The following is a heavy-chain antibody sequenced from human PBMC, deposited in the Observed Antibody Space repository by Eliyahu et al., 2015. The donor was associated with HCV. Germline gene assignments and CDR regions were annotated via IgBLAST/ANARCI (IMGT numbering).Heavy chain of an antibody. D-gene: IGHD3-22*01. CDR1: GFTFXXXXXC. J-gene: IGHJ6*02. CDR2: IXWDDNK. V-gene: IGHV2-70*18. CDR3: ARANRYDTSGFSVNSLMDV. Sequence: QVTLRESGPALVKPTQTLTLTCXFSGFTFXXXXXCVSWVRQPPGKALEWLALIXWDDNKYYSPSLQARLTISKDTSKNQVVLTVTNVDPVDTGTYFCARANRYDTSGFSVNSLMDVWGQGMTVTVSS.